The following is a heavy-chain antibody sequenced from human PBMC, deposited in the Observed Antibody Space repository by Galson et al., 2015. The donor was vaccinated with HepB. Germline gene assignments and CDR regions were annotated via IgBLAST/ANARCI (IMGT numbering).Heavy chain of an antibody. Sequence: SVKVSCKASGGTFSSYAISWVRQAPGQGLEWMGGIIPIFGTANYAQKFQGRVTITADESTSTAYMELSSLRSEDTAVYYCARAYPTDHSKNYDFWSGYRDYYYYYMDVWGKGTTVTVSS. CDR1: GGTFSSYA. D-gene: IGHD3-3*01. V-gene: IGHV1-69*13. CDR2: IIPIFGTA. CDR3: ARAYPTDHSKNYDFWSGYRDYYYYYMDV. J-gene: IGHJ6*03.